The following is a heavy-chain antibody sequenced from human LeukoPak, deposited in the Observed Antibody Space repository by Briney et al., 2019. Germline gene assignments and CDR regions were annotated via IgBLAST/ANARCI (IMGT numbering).Heavy chain of an antibody. CDR3: ARREGYSFGYDY. CDR1: SGSISSSSYY. Sequence: PSETLSLTCTVSSGSISSSSYYWDWIRQPPGKVLEWIGDIYYSGSTYYNPSLKSRVTMSVDTSKNHFSLKLSSVTAADTAVYYCARREGYSFGYDYWGQGTLVTVSS. D-gene: IGHD5-18*01. CDR2: IYYSGST. V-gene: IGHV4-39*01. J-gene: IGHJ4*02.